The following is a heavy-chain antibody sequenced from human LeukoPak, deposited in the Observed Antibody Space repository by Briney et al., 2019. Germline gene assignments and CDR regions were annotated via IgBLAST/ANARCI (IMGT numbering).Heavy chain of an antibody. CDR1: GFTFSSYS. Sequence: GGSLRLSCAASGFTFSSYSMNWVRQAPGKGLEWVSYISSSSSTIYYADSVKGRFTISRDNAKNSLYLQMNSLRAEDTAVYYCARPRGDYDFWSGYYGLGYWGQGTLVTVSS. D-gene: IGHD3-3*01. V-gene: IGHV3-48*01. CDR2: ISSSSSTI. CDR3: ARPRGDYDFWSGYYGLGY. J-gene: IGHJ4*02.